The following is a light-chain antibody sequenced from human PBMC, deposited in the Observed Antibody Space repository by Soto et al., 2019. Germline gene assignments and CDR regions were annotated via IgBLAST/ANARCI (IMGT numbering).Light chain of an antibody. Sequence: IQMTQSPSALSASALDRVTSACRACQSISSYLNWYQQKTGNAPKLLIYAASSLQSGVPSRFSGSGSGTDFTLTISSLQPEDFATYYCQPSYSTPITFGQGTRLEIK. J-gene: IGKJ5*01. V-gene: IGKV1-39*01. CDR1: QSISSY. CDR2: AAS. CDR3: QPSYSTPIT.